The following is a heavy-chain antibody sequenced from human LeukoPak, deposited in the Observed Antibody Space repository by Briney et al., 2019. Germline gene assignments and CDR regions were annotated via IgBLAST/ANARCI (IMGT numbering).Heavy chain of an antibody. CDR2: IHPSGRT. CDR3: ARGRVARRGGFDY. D-gene: IGHD2-15*01. J-gene: IGHJ4*02. CDR1: GASISYHY. V-gene: IGHV4-59*11. Sequence: SETLSLTCTVSGASISYHYWSWIRQPPGKGLEWIGYIHPSGRTNSDSSLKSRVTMLVDTSNNQVSLKMTSVTAADTAVYYCARGRVARRGGFDYWGQGTLVTVSS.